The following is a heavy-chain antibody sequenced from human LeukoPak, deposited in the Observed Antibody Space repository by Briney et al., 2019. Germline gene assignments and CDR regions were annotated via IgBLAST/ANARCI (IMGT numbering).Heavy chain of an antibody. D-gene: IGHD3-22*01. CDR3: ARGGIYDSSGYYDY. CDR2: MNPNSGNT. CDR1: GYTFTSYD. J-gene: IGHJ4*02. Sequence: GASGKVSCKASGYTFTSYDINWVRQATGQGLEWMGWMNPNSGNTGYAQKFQGRVTITRNTSISTAYMELSSLRSEDTAVYYCARGGIYDSSGYYDYWGQGTLVTVSS. V-gene: IGHV1-8*03.